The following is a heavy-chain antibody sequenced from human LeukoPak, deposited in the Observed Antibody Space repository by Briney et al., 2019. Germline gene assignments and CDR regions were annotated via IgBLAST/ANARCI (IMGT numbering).Heavy chain of an antibody. V-gene: IGHV4-39*07. CDR3: ARVYYSNSYDYWYFDL. CDR2: IYYSGSA. CDR1: GGSISSSSYY. D-gene: IGHD6-13*01. Sequence: SETLSLTCTVSGGSISSSSYYWGWIRQPPGKGLEWIGSIYYSGSAYYNPSLKSRVTISVDTSKNQFSLKLSSVTAADTAVYYCARVYYSNSYDYWYFDLWGRGTLVTVSS. J-gene: IGHJ2*01.